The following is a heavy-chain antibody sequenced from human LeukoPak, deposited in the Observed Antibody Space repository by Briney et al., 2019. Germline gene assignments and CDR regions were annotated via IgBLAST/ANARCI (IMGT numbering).Heavy chain of an antibody. CDR2: ISTDGRSS. J-gene: IGHJ4*02. V-gene: IGHV3-74*01. D-gene: IGHD1-26*01. CDR1: GFTFNSYW. Sequence: GGSLRLSCAASGFTFNSYWMHWVRQAPGKGLVWVSRISTDGRSSNYADPVKGRFTISRDNAKNALYLQMNSLRVEDTAVYYCVRGMGDWGQGTLVTVSS. CDR3: VRGMGD.